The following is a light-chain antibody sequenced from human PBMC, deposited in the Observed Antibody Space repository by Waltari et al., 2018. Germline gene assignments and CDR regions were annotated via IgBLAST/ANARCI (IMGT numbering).Light chain of an antibody. J-gene: IGKJ4*01. V-gene: IGKV1-13*02. CDR2: DAS. CDR3: QQFNSYPALT. CDR1: QGISSA. Sequence: AIQLTQSPSSLSASVGDRGTITCRASQGISSALAWDQQKPGKATKLLIYDASSLESGVPSRFSGSGSGTDFTLTISSLQPEDFATYYCQQFNSYPALTFGGGTKVEIK.